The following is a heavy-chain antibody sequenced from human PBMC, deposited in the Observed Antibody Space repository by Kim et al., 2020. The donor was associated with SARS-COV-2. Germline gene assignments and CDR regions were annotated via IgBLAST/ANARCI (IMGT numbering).Heavy chain of an antibody. D-gene: IGHD1-1*01. CDR2: IYYSGST. Sequence: SETLSLTCTVSGGSISSYYWSWIRQPPGKGLEWIGYIYYSGSTNYNPSLKSRVTISVDTSKNQFSLKLSSVTAADTAVYYCVSNDGFFDYWGQGTLVTVSS. V-gene: IGHV4-59*01. J-gene: IGHJ4*02. CDR1: GGSISSYY. CDR3: VSNDGFFDY.